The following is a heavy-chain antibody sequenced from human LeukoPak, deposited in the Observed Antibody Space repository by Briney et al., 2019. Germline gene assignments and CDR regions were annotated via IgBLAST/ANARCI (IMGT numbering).Heavy chain of an antibody. CDR2: ISYDGSNK. V-gene: IGHV3-30*18. Sequence: PGGSLRLSCAASRFTFSSYGMHWVRQAPGKGLEWVAVISYDGSNKYYADSVKGRFTISRDNSKNTLYLQMNSLRAEDTAVYYCAKDLGSGWLWGQGTLVTVSS. CDR1: RFTFSSYG. J-gene: IGHJ4*02. CDR3: AKDLGSGWL. D-gene: IGHD6-19*01.